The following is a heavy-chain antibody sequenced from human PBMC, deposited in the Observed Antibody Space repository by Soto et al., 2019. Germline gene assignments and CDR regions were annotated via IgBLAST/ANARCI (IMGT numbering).Heavy chain of an antibody. J-gene: IGHJ2*01. V-gene: IGHV3-33*01. CDR3: ARDPAVLRQWYFDL. Sequence: QVQLVESGGGVVQPGRSLRLSCAASGFTFSSYGMHWVRQAPGKGLEWVAVIWYDRSNKYYADSVKGRFTISRDNSKNTLYLQMNSLRAEDTAVYYCARDPAVLRQWYFDLWGRGTLVTVSS. D-gene: IGHD4-17*01. CDR1: GFTFSSYG. CDR2: IWYDRSNK.